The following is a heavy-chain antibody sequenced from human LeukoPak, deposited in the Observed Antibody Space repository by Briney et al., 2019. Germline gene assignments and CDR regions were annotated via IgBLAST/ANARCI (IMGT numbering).Heavy chain of an antibody. Sequence: SETLSLTCTVSGGSISSSSYYWGWIRQPPGKGLEWIGSIYYSGSTYYNPSLKSRVTISVDTSKNQFSLKLSSVTAADTAVYYCARHGDFWSGYDYYFDYWGQGTLVTVSS. J-gene: IGHJ4*02. V-gene: IGHV4-39*07. CDR3: ARHGDFWSGYDYYFDY. CDR2: IYYSGST. D-gene: IGHD3-3*01. CDR1: GGSISSSSYY.